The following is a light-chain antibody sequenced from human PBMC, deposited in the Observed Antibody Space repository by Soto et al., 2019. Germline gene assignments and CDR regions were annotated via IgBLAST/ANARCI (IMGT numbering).Light chain of an antibody. Sequence: QSALTQPRSVSGSPGQSVTISCTGTSSDVGGYNYVSWYQQHPGKAPKLMIYDVSQRPSGVPDRFSGSKSGNTASLTISGLQHEDEADYYCCSYAGSHFLLGGGTKLTVL. CDR3: CSYAGSHFL. CDR1: SSDVGGYNY. V-gene: IGLV2-11*01. J-gene: IGLJ2*01. CDR2: DVS.